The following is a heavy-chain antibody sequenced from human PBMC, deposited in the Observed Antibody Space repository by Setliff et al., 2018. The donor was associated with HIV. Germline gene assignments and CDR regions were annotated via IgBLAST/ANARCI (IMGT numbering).Heavy chain of an antibody. D-gene: IGHD1-1*01. CDR2: INYGGASPP. V-gene: IGHV4-4*07. CDR3: ARETQTTGQRWFDP. J-gene: IGHJ5*02. Sequence: TSETLSLTCTVSGDSISGNYWGWIRQPAGKRLEWIGRINYGGASPPTYNPSFKSRVTMSADTSKSQFSLSLTSVTAADTAIYHCARETQTTGQRWFDPWGQGILVTVSS. CDR1: GDSISGNY.